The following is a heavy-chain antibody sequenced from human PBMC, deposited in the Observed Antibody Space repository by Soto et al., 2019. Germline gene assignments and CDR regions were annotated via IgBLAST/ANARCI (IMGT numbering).Heavy chain of an antibody. J-gene: IGHJ6*02. Sequence: KPSETLSLTCAVSGGSISSSNWWSWVRQPPGKGLEWIGEIYHSGSTNYNPSLKSRVTISVDKSKNQFSLKLSSVTAADTAVYYCARMVQYSYGYEDYYGMDVWGQGTTVTVLL. V-gene: IGHV4-4*02. CDR2: IYHSGST. CDR1: GGSISSSNW. D-gene: IGHD5-18*01. CDR3: ARMVQYSYGYEDYYGMDV.